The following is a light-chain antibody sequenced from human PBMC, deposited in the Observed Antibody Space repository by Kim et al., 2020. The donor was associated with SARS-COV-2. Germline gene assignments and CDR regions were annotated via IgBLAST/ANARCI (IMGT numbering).Light chain of an antibody. Sequence: DIQLTQSPSTLSASVGDRVTITCRASQSLGNWLAWYQQKPGKTPNLLIYDASSLESGVPSRFSGSGTATEFTLTISSLQPDDFATYYCQQYNDYPLTFGGGTKVEIK. CDR2: DAS. V-gene: IGKV1-5*01. CDR3: QQYNDYPLT. J-gene: IGKJ4*01. CDR1: QSLGNW.